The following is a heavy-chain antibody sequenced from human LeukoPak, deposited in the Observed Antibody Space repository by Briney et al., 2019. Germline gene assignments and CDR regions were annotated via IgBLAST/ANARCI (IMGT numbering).Heavy chain of an antibody. J-gene: IGHJ4*02. V-gene: IGHV4-39*01. D-gene: IGHD2-2*01. Sequence: WIGSIYYSGSTYYNPSLKSRVTISIDTSKNQFSLKLSSVTAADTAVYYCARLSLHQYYFDYWGQGTLVTVSS. CDR3: ARLSLHQYYFDY. CDR2: IYYSGST.